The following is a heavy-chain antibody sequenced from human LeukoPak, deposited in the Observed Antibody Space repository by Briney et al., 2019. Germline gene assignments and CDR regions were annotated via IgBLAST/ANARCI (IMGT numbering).Heavy chain of an antibody. CDR2: ISYDGSNK. J-gene: IGHJ4*02. Sequence: QPGGSLRLSCAASGFTFSSYAMSWVRQAPGKGLEWVAVISYDGSNKYYADSVKGRFTISRDNSKNTLYLQMNSLRAEDTAVYYCAKDLDLSLYSSSWYFGYYFDYWGQGTLVTVSS. D-gene: IGHD6-13*01. CDR1: GFTFSSYA. V-gene: IGHV3-30-3*01. CDR3: AKDLDLSLYSSSWYFGYYFDY.